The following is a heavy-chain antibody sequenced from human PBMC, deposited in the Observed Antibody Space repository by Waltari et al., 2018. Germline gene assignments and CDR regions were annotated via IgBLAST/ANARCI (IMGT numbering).Heavy chain of an antibody. CDR1: GFTFFNYE. V-gene: IGHV3-48*03. J-gene: IGHJ4*02. D-gene: IGHD1-26*01. CDR3: TRGLVGAPG. Sequence: VQLVESGGDVLQPGGSLRLTWETSGFTFFNYEMNWDRQAPGKGLGWIAYFMNSGSMTFFTDSVRGRFTISRDDDKNSVFLQMNDLRVDDSGLYYCTRGLVGAPGWGQGTLVTVSS. CDR2: FMNSGSMT.